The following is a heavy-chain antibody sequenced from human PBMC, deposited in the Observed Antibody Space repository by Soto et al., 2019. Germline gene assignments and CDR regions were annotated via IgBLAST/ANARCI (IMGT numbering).Heavy chain of an antibody. V-gene: IGHV3-21*01. CDR1: GFTLSRYT. J-gene: IGHJ6*03. Sequence: EVQLVESGGGLVKPGGSLRLSCAASGFTLSRYTMNWVRQAPGKGLEWVSSISSRSSYIHYADSVKGRFTISRDNAKNSLYLQMNSLRAEDTAVYYCARERGMGASPDNYMDVWGKGTTVTVSS. D-gene: IGHD1-26*01. CDR3: ARERGMGASPDNYMDV. CDR2: ISSRSSYI.